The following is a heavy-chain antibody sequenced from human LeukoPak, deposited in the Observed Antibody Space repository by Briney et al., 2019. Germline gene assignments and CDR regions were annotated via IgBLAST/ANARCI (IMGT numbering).Heavy chain of an antibody. Sequence: NPSETLSLTCTVSGGSISSYYWSWIRQPPGKGLEWIGYIYYSGSTKYNPSLKSRVTMSVDTSKNQFSLKLSSVTAADTAVYYCARHPSYYYDSSGYPLVGYYFDYWGQGTLVTVSS. J-gene: IGHJ4*02. CDR2: IYYSGST. CDR1: GGSISSYY. D-gene: IGHD3-22*01. V-gene: IGHV4-59*08. CDR3: ARHPSYYYDSSGYPLVGYYFDY.